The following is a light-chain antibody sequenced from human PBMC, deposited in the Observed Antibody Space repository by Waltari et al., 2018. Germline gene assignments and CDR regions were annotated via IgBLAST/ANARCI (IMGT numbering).Light chain of an antibody. Sequence: QSALTQPPSASGSPGQSVTISCTGTSSDVGGYNYVSWYQPHPGKAPKLMIYEVSKGPAGVPDRSSGSKSGNTAALTVAGLQAEDEADDYCSSYAGSNNFDVVFGGGTKLTVL. CDR2: EVS. V-gene: IGLV2-8*01. CDR1: SSDVGGYNY. CDR3: SSYAGSNNFDVV. J-gene: IGLJ2*01.